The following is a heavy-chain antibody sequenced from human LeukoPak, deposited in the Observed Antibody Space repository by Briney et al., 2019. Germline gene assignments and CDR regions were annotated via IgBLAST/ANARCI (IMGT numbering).Heavy chain of an antibody. CDR1: GGPISSYY. CDR2: SYYSGST. V-gene: IGHV4-59*01. D-gene: IGHD2-15*01. Sequence: SETLSLTCTVSGGPISSYYWSGIRQPPGKGLEGMGDSYYSGSTNYNPSLKSRGTISVDTSKNQFSLKLGSVTAADTAVYYCARISYCSGGSCPMAYSYYYYYMDVWGKGTTVTVSS. J-gene: IGHJ6*03. CDR3: ARISYCSGGSCPMAYSYYYYYMDV.